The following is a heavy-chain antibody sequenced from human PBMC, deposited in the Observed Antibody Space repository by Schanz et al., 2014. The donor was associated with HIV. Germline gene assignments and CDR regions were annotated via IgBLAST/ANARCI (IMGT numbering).Heavy chain of an antibody. Sequence: VQLVESGGGLVQPGGSLRLSCAASGFTFSTYGMHWVRQGPGKGLEWVAFISYDGSNKYYADSVKGRFTISRDNSKNTLYLQMNSLRAEDTAVYYCARVRDTSYYDSSAYYLDYWGQGTLVTVSS. V-gene: IGHV3-30*03. CDR2: ISYDGSNK. D-gene: IGHD3-22*01. J-gene: IGHJ4*02. CDR1: GFTFSTYG. CDR3: ARVRDTSYYDSSAYYLDY.